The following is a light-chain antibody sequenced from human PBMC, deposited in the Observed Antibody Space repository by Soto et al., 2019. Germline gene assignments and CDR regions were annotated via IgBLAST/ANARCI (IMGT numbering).Light chain of an antibody. V-gene: IGKV3-20*01. CDR1: QSVNNNY. CDR3: QQYSQSPLT. Sequence: IMLSHSPGTLSLSKGERATLSCRASQSVNNNYLAWYQQKPGQAPRLLFYGASTRATGIPDRFSASGSGTDFTLTINRLEPEDFAVYFCQQYSQSPLTFGQGTNV. J-gene: IGKJ1*01. CDR2: GAS.